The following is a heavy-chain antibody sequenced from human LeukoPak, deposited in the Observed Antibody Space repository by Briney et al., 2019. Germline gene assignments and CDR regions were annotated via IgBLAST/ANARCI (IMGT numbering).Heavy chain of an antibody. V-gene: IGHV3-23*01. J-gene: IGHJ3*02. CDR2: ISGSGGST. D-gene: IGHD3-3*01. CDR1: GFTFSSYA. Sequence: GGSLRLSCAASGFTFSSYAMSWVRQAPGKGLEWVSAISGSGGSTYYADSVKGRFTISRDNSKNTLYLQMNSLRAEDTAVYYCAKVFTIFGVASVGAFDIWGQGTMVTVSS. CDR3: AKVFTIFGVASVGAFDI.